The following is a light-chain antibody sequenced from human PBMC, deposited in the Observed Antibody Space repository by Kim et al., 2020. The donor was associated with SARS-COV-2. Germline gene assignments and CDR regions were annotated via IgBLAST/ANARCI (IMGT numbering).Light chain of an antibody. Sequence: QSITISFPGTISDVGGYNYVSWYQQHPGKAPKLMIYDVSNRPSGVSNRFSGSKSGNTASLTISGLQAEDEADYYCSSYSSSSTLYVFGTGTKVTVL. CDR1: ISDVGGYNY. J-gene: IGLJ1*01. CDR2: DVS. V-gene: IGLV2-14*03. CDR3: SSYSSSSTLYV.